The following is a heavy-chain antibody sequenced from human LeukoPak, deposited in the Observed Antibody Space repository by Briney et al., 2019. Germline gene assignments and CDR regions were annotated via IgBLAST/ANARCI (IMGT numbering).Heavy chain of an antibody. CDR1: GYTFTSYA. Sequence: GASVKVSCKASGYTFTSYAMNWVRQAPGQGLGWMGWINTNTGNPTYAQGFTGRFVFSLDTSVSTAYLQISSLKAEDTAVYYCARRGYYYDSSGYLTWGQGTLVTVSS. V-gene: IGHV7-4-1*02. D-gene: IGHD3-22*01. CDR2: INTNTGNP. CDR3: ARRGYYYDSSGYLT. J-gene: IGHJ5*02.